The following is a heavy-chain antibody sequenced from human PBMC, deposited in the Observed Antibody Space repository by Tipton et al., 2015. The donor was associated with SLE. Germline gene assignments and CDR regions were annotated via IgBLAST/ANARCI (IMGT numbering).Heavy chain of an antibody. J-gene: IGHJ6*02. CDR2: IYSGGST. Sequence: SLRLSCAASGFTVSSNYMSWVRQAPGKGLEWVSVIYSGGSTYYADSVKGRFTISSDSSTNTLFLQMNSLRTEDTAVYYCARDLLPGYYGMDVWGQGTTVTVSS. CDR3: ARDLLPGYYGMDV. CDR1: GFTVSSNY. V-gene: IGHV3-53*05. D-gene: IGHD1-26*01.